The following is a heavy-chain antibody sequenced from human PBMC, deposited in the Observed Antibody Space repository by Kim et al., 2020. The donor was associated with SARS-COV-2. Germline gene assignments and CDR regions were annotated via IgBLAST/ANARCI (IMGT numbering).Heavy chain of an antibody. J-gene: IGHJ3*02. CDR2: ISSSSSTI. V-gene: IGHV3-48*04. Sequence: GGSLRLSCAASGFTFSSYSMNWVRQAPGKGLEWVSYISSSSSTIYYADSVKGRFTISRDNAKNSLYLQMNSLRAEDTAVYYCARDRVWGSYRWDAFDIWGQGTMVTVSS. CDR1: GFTFSSYS. D-gene: IGHD3-16*02. CDR3: ARDRVWGSYRWDAFDI.